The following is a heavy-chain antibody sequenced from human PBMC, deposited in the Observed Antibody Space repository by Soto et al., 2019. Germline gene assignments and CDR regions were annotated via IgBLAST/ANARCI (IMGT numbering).Heavy chain of an antibody. D-gene: IGHD4-17*01. V-gene: IGHV3-20*04. CDR2: MHRNGATT. Sequence: EVQLVESGGGVVRPGGSLRLACAASGFSLDEYGMSWVRQAPGKGLEWVSGMHRNGATTGYADSVKGRFTMSRDDAKNSVYVQMSSLRAEGTAVYYCARDHGWGYVYGDSGDSWGHGTLVTVSS. CDR3: ARDHGWGYVYGDSGDS. CDR1: GFSLDEYG. J-gene: IGHJ5*01.